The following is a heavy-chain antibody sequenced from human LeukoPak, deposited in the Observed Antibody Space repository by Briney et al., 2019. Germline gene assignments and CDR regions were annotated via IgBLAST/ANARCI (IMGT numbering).Heavy chain of an antibody. CDR1: GFTFSSYW. D-gene: IGHD3-10*01. Sequence: GGSLRLSCAASGFTFSSYWMNWVRQAPGKGLEWVANIKRDGNEKNYVDSVKGRFSISRDNAKNSLYLQMDSLRAEDTAVYYCAKEGAYPIITYDSWGQAALVTVSS. V-gene: IGHV3-7*01. CDR3: AKEGAYPIITYDS. CDR2: IKRDGNEK. J-gene: IGHJ5*01.